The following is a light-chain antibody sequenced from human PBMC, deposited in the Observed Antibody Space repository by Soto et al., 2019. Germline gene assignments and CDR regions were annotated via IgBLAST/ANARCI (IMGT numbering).Light chain of an antibody. J-gene: IGKJ1*01. CDR2: GAS. V-gene: IGKV3-20*01. CDR3: HQYGSSPGT. Sequence: EIVLTQSPGTLSLSPGDRATLSCRASQSVSSSNLAWYQQRPGQAPRLLIYGASIRAIGIPDRFSGSGSGTDFTLTISRLEPVDFAVYYCHQYGSSPGTFGQGTKVEIK. CDR1: QSVSSSN.